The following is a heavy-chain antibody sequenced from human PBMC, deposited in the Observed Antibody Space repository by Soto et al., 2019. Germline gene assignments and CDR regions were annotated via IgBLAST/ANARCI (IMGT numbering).Heavy chain of an antibody. Sequence: QVQLVESGGGVVQPGRSLRLSCAASGFTFSSYGMHWVRQAPGKGLEWVAVIWYDGSNKHYADSVKGRFTISRDNSKNTLYVQMNSLRAEATAVYYCARDLFGAEDYWGQGTLVTVSS. CDR2: IWYDGSNK. CDR1: GFTFSSYG. CDR3: ARDLFGAEDY. V-gene: IGHV3-33*01. J-gene: IGHJ4*02. D-gene: IGHD3-10*01.